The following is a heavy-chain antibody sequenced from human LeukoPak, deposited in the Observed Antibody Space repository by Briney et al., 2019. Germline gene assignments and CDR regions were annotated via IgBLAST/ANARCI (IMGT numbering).Heavy chain of an antibody. D-gene: IGHD1-26*01. V-gene: IGHV1-2*02. Sequence: ASVKVSCTASGYTFTGNYIHWVRQAPGQGLEWMGLINPSSGGTNYAQEFQGRVTLTRDTSISTVYMELSRLRSDDTAVYYCARDLSGSYDYWGQGTLVTVSS. J-gene: IGHJ4*02. CDR3: ARDLSGSYDY. CDR1: GYTFTGNY. CDR2: INPSSGGT.